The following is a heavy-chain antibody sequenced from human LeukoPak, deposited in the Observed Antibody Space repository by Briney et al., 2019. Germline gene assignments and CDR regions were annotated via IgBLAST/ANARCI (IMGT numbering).Heavy chain of an antibody. V-gene: IGHV4-39*01. CDR3: ARRYSYTSGWFQDY. D-gene: IGHD6-19*01. CDR1: GGSISSSSYY. CDR2: ISYSGST. Sequence: SETLSLTCTVSGGSISSSSYYWGWIRQPPGKGLEWIGGISYSGSTYYNPSLKSRVTISVDTSRNQFSLKLNSVTAADTAVYHCARRYSYTSGWFQDYWGQGTLVSVSS. J-gene: IGHJ4*02.